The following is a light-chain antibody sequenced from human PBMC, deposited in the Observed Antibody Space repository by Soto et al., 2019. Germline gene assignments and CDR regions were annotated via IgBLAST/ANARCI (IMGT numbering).Light chain of an antibody. V-gene: IGLV2-8*01. CDR2: EVS. CDR3: SSYAGSNNPHVV. J-gene: IGLJ2*01. Sequence: QSSLTQPPSASGSPGQSVTISCTGTSSDVGGYNYVSWYQQHPGKAPNLMIYEVSNRPSGVPDRFSGSKSGNTAPLTVSGLQAEEEGDYYCSSYAGSNNPHVVFGGGTKLTVL. CDR1: SSDVGGYNY.